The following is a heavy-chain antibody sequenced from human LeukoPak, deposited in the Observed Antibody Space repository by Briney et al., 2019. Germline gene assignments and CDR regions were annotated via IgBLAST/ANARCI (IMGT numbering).Heavy chain of an antibody. V-gene: IGHV3-11*01. CDR1: GFTFSDYY. J-gene: IGHJ4*02. D-gene: IGHD3-3*01. CDR3: AKDRRITIFGVVITYFDY. CDR2: ISSSGSTI. Sequence: GGSLRLSCAASGFTFSDYYMSWIRQAPGKGLEWVSYISSSGSTIYYADSVKGRFTISRDNSKNTLYLQMNSLRAEDTAVYYCAKDRRITIFGVVITYFDYWGQGTLVTVSS.